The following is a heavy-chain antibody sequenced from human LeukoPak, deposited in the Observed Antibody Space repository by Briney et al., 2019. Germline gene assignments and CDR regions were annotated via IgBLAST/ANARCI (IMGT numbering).Heavy chain of an antibody. Sequence: ESGPTLLKPTQTLTLTCTFSGFSLSTSGGGVGWIRQPPEKALEWLSLIYWNDDKRYSPSLKSRLTITKDTSKNQVVLTMTNMDPVDTATYYCAHRSYPYCSSTSCRYNWFDPWGQGTLVTVSS. D-gene: IGHD2-2*01. V-gene: IGHV2-5*01. CDR2: IYWNDDK. CDR1: GFSLSTSGGG. J-gene: IGHJ5*02. CDR3: AHRSYPYCSSTSCRYNWFDP.